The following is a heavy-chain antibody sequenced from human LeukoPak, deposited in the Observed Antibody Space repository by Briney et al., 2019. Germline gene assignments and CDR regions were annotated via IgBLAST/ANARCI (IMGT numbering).Heavy chain of an antibody. Sequence: PSETLSPTCTVSGGSISSGGYYWSWIRQHPGKGLEWIGYIYYSGSTYYNPSLKSRVTISVDTSKNQFSLKLSSVTAADTAVYYCATDYGDYGAPKPLDYWGQGTLVTVSS. CDR1: GGSISSGGYY. J-gene: IGHJ4*02. CDR3: ATDYGDYGAPKPLDY. V-gene: IGHV4-31*03. D-gene: IGHD4-17*01. CDR2: IYYSGST.